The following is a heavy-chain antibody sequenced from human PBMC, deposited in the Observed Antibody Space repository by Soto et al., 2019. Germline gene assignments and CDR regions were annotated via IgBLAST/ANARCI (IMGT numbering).Heavy chain of an antibody. Sequence: PGGSLRLSCAASGFTFSSYAMHWVRQAPGKGLEWVAVISYDGSNKYYADSVKGRFTISRDNSKNTLYLQMNSLRAEDTAVYYCARDGSVVTAIDYWGQGTLVTVSS. CDR2: ISYDGSNK. CDR1: GFTFSSYA. D-gene: IGHD2-21*02. J-gene: IGHJ4*02. V-gene: IGHV3-30-3*01. CDR3: ARDGSVVTAIDY.